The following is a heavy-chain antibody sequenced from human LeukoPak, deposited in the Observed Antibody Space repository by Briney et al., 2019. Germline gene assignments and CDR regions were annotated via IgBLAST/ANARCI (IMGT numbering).Heavy chain of an antibody. Sequence: SETLSLTCTVSGGSISSGGYYWSWIRQHPGKGLEWIGYIYYGGSTYYNPSLKSRVTISVDTSKNQFSLKLSSVTAADTAVYYCAREVRYYDSSGYYRSIGPFDYWGQGTLVTVSS. CDR3: AREVRYYDSSGYYRSIGPFDY. V-gene: IGHV4-31*03. CDR2: IYYGGST. CDR1: GGSISSGGYY. J-gene: IGHJ4*02. D-gene: IGHD3-22*01.